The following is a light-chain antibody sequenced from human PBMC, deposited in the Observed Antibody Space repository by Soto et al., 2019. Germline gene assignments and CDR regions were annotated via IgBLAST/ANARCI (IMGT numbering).Light chain of an antibody. Sequence: QSALTQPASVSGSPGQSITISCTGTSSDVGGYNYVSWYQQYPGKAPKLMIYDVSDRPSGVSNRFSGSKSGNTASLSISGLQAKDEADYYCSSYTANNTRVFGGGTKLTVL. J-gene: IGLJ2*01. CDR2: DVS. CDR3: SSYTANNTRV. CDR1: SSDVGGYNY. V-gene: IGLV2-14*01.